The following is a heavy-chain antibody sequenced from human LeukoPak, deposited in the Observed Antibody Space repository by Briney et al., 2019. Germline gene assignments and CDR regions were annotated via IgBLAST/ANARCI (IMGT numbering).Heavy chain of an antibody. D-gene: IGHD2-15*01. J-gene: IGHJ4*02. CDR2: ISSDESNK. V-gene: IGHV3-30*18. CDR3: AKDFLPYCSGGTCYEDYFDY. CDR1: GFTFSNYG. Sequence: GGSLRLSRAASGFTFSNYGMHWVRQAPGKGLEWVAVISSDESNKYFADSVKGRFTVSRDNSKNTLYLQMNSLRTEDTAVYYCAKDFLPYCSGGTCYEDYFDYWGQGTLVTVSS.